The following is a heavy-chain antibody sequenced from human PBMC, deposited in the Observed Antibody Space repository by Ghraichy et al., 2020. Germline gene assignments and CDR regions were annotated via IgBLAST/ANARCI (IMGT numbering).Heavy chain of an antibody. J-gene: IGHJ3*02. CDR3: ARGNPYFSRSGGLGARQVDAFDI. CDR2: IYYSGST. D-gene: IGHD1-26*01. V-gene: IGHV4-59*01. Sequence: SETLSLTCTVSGGSISSYYWSWIRQPPGKGLEWIGYIYYSGSTNYNPSLKSRVTISVDTSKNQFSLKLSSVTAADTAVYYCARGNPYFSRSGGLGARQVDAFDIWGQGTMVTVSS. CDR1: GGSISSYY.